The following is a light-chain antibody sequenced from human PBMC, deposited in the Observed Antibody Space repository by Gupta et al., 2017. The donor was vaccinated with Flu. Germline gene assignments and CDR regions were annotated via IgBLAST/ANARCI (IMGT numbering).Light chain of an antibody. CDR1: SSNIGSNY. Sequence: SVLTQPPSASGTPGQRVTISCSGSSSNIGSNYVYWYQQLPGMAPKLLIYRNEQRPSGVSDRCSGSKSGTSASLAIIGRRAEDEADYYCAAWDDSSWVFGGGTKVTVL. J-gene: IGLJ3*02. V-gene: IGLV1-47*01. CDR2: RNE. CDR3: AAWDDSSWV.